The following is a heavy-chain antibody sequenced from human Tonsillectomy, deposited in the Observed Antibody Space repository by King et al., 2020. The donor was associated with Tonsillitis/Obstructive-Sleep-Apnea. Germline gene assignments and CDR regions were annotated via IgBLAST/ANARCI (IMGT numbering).Heavy chain of an antibody. CDR1: GGFISSSNW. CDR3: ARDKSAVGPYDYDL. V-gene: IGHV4-4*02. Sequence: VQLQESGPGLVKPSGTLSLTCAVSGGFISSSNWWSWVRQPPGKGLEWIGGIYHSGSTNDNTSLKIRVTISEEKSKNQFSLKLSSVTAADTAVYYCARDKSAVGPYDYDLWGRGTLVTVSS. D-gene: IGHD1-26*01. J-gene: IGHJ2*01. CDR2: IYHSGST.